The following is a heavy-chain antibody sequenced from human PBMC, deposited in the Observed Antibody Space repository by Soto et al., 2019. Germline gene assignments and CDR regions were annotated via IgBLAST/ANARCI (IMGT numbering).Heavy chain of an antibody. V-gene: IGHV4-59*01. D-gene: IGHD1-26*01. Sequence: LPATLSLPCNVSSVPITEYSWSWVRQSPGKGLEWIGNYFDSGRNMYNPSLKSRVTISVDTSKNQFSLKLSSVTAADTAVYYCARDGGASYPAAFDIWGQGTMVTVSS. CDR1: SVPITEYS. J-gene: IGHJ3*02. CDR2: YFDSGRN. CDR3: ARDGGASYPAAFDI.